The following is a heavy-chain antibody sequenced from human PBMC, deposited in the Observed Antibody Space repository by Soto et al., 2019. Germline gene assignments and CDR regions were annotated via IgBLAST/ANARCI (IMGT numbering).Heavy chain of an antibody. V-gene: IGHV3-33*01. J-gene: IGHJ4*02. D-gene: IGHD1-1*01. Sequence: QVQLVESGGGVVQPGTSLRLSCAASGFLFSRFGMHWVRQAPGKGLEWVAVIVNHGGRKDYADSVRGRFTISRDNSRXXXXXXXXXXXVEXXXXXXXARDDEYDDNGLDYWGQGTLVTVSS. CDR2: IVNHGGRK. CDR3: ARDDEYDDNGLDY. CDR1: GFLFSRFG.